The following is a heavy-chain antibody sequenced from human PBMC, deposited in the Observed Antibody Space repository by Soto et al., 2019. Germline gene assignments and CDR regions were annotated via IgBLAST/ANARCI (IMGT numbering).Heavy chain of an antibody. CDR3: ARGYSTSPNWFDP. CDR1: GFIFSDFW. J-gene: IGHJ5*02. CDR2: INNDGSQK. Sequence: EVQLVESGGGLVQPGGSLRLSCAASGFIFSDFWMNWVRQAPGKRLEWVASINNDGSQKYYVDSVRGRFTISRDDAENSLYLQMNSLTAEDSALYDCARGYSTSPNWFDPWGQGTLVTVSS. D-gene: IGHD6-6*01. V-gene: IGHV3-7*03.